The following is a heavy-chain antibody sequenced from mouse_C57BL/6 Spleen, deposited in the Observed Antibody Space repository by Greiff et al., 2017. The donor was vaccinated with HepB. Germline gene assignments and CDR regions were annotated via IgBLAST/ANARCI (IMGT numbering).Heavy chain of an antibody. CDR1: GYAFTNYL. J-gene: IGHJ2*01. Sequence: QVQLQQSGAELVRPGTSVKVSCKASGYAFTNYLIEWVKQRPGQGLEWIGVINPGSGGTNYNEKFKGKATLTADKSSSTAYMPLSSLTSDDSAVYFCAREDRLLYYFDYWGQGTTLTVSS. CDR2: INPGSGGT. V-gene: IGHV1-54*01. CDR3: AREDRLLYYFDY.